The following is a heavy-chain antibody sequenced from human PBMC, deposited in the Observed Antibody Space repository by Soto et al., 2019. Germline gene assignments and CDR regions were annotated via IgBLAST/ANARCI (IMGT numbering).Heavy chain of an antibody. Sequence: SETLSLTCTVSGGSVSSGSYYWSWIRQPPGRGLEWIGYIYYSGSTNYNPSLKSRVSISLETFKNQFSLKLSSVTAADTAVYYCAREGDRPANSFDRWGPGTLVTVSS. CDR3: AREGDRPANSFDR. J-gene: IGHJ4*02. CDR2: IYYSGST. V-gene: IGHV4-61*01. CDR1: GGSVSSGSYY. D-gene: IGHD3-10*01.